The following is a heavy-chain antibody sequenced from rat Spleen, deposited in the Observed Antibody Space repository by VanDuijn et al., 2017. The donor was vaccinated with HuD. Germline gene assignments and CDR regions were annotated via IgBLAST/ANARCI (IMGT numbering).Heavy chain of an antibody. CDR2: INIGCADT. V-gene: IGHV5S14*01. D-gene: IGHD1-2*01. CDR1: GFTFRNYG. CDR3: ARLGVTLGAGHWFAY. J-gene: IGHJ3*01. Sequence: EVQLVESGGGLVQPGRSLKLSCAASGFTFRNYGMSWVRQTLTRGLEWGAFINIGCADTYYRDSVKGRFTISRDNAKNTQYLQMDSLRSEDTATYYCARLGVTLGAGHWFAYWGQGTLVTVSS.